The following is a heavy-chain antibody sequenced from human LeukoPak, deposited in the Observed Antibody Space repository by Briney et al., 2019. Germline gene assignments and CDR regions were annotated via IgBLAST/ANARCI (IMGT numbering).Heavy chain of an antibody. Sequence: PGGSLRLSCAVARFTFSNYGMSWVRQAPGKGLEWVSGISGSGGSTYYADSVKGRFTFFGDNSRNTLYLQLSSLRAEDTAVYYCAKARNSDNRFGFDIWGQGTMVTVSS. CDR3: AKARNSDNRFGFDI. J-gene: IGHJ3*02. V-gene: IGHV3-23*01. CDR1: RFTFSNYG. D-gene: IGHD3-16*01. CDR2: ISGSGGST.